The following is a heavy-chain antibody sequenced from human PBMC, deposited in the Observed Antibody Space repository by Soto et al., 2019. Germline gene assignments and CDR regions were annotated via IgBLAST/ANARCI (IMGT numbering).Heavy chain of an antibody. CDR2: IIPIFGTA. V-gene: IGHV1-69*13. D-gene: IGHD3-3*01. CDR3: ARGQVPECIGVAIRYYYYGMDV. J-gene: IGHJ6*02. CDR1: GGTFSSYA. Sequence: SVKVSCKASGGTFSSYAISWVRQAPGQGLEWMGGIIPIFGTANYAQKFQGRVTITADESTSTAYMELSSLRSEDTAVYYCARGQVPECIGVAIRYYYYGMDVWGQGTTVTVAS.